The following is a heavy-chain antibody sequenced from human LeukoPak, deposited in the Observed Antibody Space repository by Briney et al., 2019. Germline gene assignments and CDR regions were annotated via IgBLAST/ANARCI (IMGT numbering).Heavy chain of an antibody. Sequence: GGSLRLSCAASGFTFSSYSRNWVRQAPGKGLEWVSALSGSDGSAHYADSVKGRFTISRDNSKNTLYLQMNSLRAEDTAVYYCRTIFGVVNWFDPWGQGTLVTVSS. CDR1: GFTFSSYS. J-gene: IGHJ5*02. CDR3: RTIFGVVNWFDP. V-gene: IGHV3-23*01. D-gene: IGHD3-3*01. CDR2: LSGSDGSA.